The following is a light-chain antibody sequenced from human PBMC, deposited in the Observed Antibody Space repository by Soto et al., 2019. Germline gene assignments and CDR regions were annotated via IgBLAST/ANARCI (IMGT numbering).Light chain of an antibody. CDR2: KTS. CDR3: LQDNSLYT. V-gene: IGKV1-5*03. Sequence: DIPMAQSPSTLSASVGDSVTITCRASQSLSGWLAWYQQKPGKAPTLLIYKTSTLESGVPSRFSGSGSGTQFTLTITSLQPDDIATHYCLQDNSLYTIGQGNKLEIK. J-gene: IGKJ2*01. CDR1: QSLSGW.